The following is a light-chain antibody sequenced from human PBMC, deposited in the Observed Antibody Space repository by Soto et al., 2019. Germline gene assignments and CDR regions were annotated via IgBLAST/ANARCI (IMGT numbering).Light chain of an antibody. CDR1: QTVRNN. V-gene: IGKV3D-15*01. J-gene: IGKJ1*01. Sequence: EIMLPQSPATLSLSPGERAPLXCRAIQTVRNNYLAWYQQKPGQAPRLLIYDASSRATGIPDRFSGSGSGTEFTLTISSLQSEDFAVYYCQQYNNWPPETFGQGTKVDIK. CDR3: QQYNNWPPET. CDR2: DAS.